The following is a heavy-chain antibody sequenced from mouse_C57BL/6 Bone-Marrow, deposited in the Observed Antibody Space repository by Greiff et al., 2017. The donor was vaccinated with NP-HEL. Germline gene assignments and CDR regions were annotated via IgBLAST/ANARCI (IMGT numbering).Heavy chain of an antibody. CDR3: ARGGVRGCDGTGFYYAMDY. CDR1: GFTFSDYY. J-gene: IGHJ4*01. Sequence: EVMLVESEGGLVQPGSSMKLSCTASGFTFSDYYMAWVRQVPEKGLEWVANINYDGSSTYYLDSLKGRFIISGDNATNILYLQMSSLKSEDTATYSCARGGVRGCDGTGFYYAMDYWGQGTSVTVSS. D-gene: IGHD3-3*01. V-gene: IGHV5-16*01. CDR2: INYDGSST.